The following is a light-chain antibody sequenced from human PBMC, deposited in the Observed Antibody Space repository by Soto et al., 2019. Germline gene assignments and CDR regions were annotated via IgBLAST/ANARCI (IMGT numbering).Light chain of an antibody. CDR3: SSYTTSSTYV. Sequence: SALTQPASGYGFPGQSSTISCTGTSRDVGAYNYVSWYQQHPGKAPKLMIYDVTNRPSGVSNRFSGSKSGYTASLTISGLQAEDEADYYCSSYTTSSTYVFGTGTKVTVL. CDR1: SRDVGAYNY. V-gene: IGLV2-14*03. J-gene: IGLJ1*01. CDR2: DVT.